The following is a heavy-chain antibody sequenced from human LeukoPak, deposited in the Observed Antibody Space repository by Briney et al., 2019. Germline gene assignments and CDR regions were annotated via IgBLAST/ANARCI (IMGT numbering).Heavy chain of an antibody. CDR2: IIPIFGTA. Sequence: GSSVKVSCKASGGTFSSYAISWVRQAPGQGLEWMGGIIPIFGTANYAQKFQGRVTITADKSTSTAYMELSSLRSEDTAVYYCARNIVVVPAAPTDYYYYYMDVWGKGTTVTVSS. CDR3: ARNIVVVPAAPTDYYYYYMDV. CDR1: GGTFSSYA. J-gene: IGHJ6*03. V-gene: IGHV1-69*06. D-gene: IGHD2-2*01.